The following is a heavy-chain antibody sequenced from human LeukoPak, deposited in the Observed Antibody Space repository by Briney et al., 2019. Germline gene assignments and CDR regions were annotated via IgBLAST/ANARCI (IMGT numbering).Heavy chain of an antibody. J-gene: IGHJ4*02. CDR3: ARGWAVAGTDY. CDR2: IYYSGST. Sequence: SETLSLTCTVSGGSISSSSYYWGWIRQPPGKGLEWIGSIYYSGSTYYNPSLKSRVTISVDTSKNQFSLKLSSVTAADTAVYYCARGWAVAGTDYWGQGTLVTVSS. V-gene: IGHV4-39*07. D-gene: IGHD6-19*01. CDR1: GGSISSSSYY.